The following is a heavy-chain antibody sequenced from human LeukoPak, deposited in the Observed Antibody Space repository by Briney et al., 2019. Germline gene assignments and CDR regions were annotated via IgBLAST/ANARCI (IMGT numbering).Heavy chain of an antibody. CDR1: GFTFDDYA. D-gene: IGHD3-10*01. CDR2: ISWNSGSI. Sequence: GSSLRLSCAASGFTFDDYAMHWVRQAPGKGLEWVSGISWNSGSIGYADSVKGRSTTSRDNAKNSLYLQMNSLRAEDTALYYCAKDVGGLITMLRGVPGGAFDIWGQGTMVTVSS. J-gene: IGHJ3*02. CDR3: AKDVGGLITMLRGVPGGAFDI. V-gene: IGHV3-9*01.